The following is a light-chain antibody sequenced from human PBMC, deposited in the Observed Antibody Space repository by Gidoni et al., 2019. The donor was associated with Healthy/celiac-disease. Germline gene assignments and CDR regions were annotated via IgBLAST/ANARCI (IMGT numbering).Light chain of an antibody. J-gene: IGKJ2*01. CDR1: QSVLYSSNNKNY. Sequence: IVVIQSPYSLPVSLGERATINCKSSQSVLYSSNNKNYLAWYQQKPGQPPKLLIYWASTRESGVPDRFSGSGSGTDFTLTISSLQAEDVAVYYCQQYYSTLMYTFGQGTKLEIK. CDR2: WAS. V-gene: IGKV4-1*01. CDR3: QQYYSTLMYT.